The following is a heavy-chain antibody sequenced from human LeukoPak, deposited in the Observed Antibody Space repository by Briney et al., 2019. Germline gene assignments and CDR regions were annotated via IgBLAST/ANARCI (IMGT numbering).Heavy chain of an antibody. D-gene: IGHD3-10*01. V-gene: IGHV4-59*08. J-gene: IGHJ4*02. CDR3: ARLPVRGVIALDY. CDR2: IYYSGST. CDR1: GGSISSYY. Sequence: SETLSLTCTVSGGSISSYYWSRIRQPPGKGLEWIGYIYYSGSTNYNPSLKSRVTISVDTSKNQFSLKLSSVTAADTAVYYCARLPVRGVIALDYWGRGTLVTVSS.